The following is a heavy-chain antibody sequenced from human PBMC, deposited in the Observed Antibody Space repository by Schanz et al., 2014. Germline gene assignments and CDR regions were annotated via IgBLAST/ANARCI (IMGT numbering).Heavy chain of an antibody. Sequence: DVQLLESGGGLVQPGGSLRLSCAASGFTFTNYAMSWVRQAPGKGLEWVAVISYDGSFKNYADSVRGRPTTSRDNAKNSLYLEMNSLRAEDTAVYYCAKGRLGELSAFDIWGQGTMVTGSS. V-gene: IGHV3-23*03. CDR2: ISYDGSFK. CDR3: AKGRLGELSAFDI. CDR1: GFTFTNYA. J-gene: IGHJ3*02. D-gene: IGHD3-16*01.